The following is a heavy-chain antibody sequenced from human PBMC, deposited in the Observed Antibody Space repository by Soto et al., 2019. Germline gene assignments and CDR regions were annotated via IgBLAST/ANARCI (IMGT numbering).Heavy chain of an antibody. D-gene: IGHD2-15*01. V-gene: IGHV3-33*01. J-gene: IGHJ4*02. CDR2: IWYDGSNT. CDR3: VRDLLGSGGHFDY. Sequence: GESLKISCAASGFIFSSFGMHWVRQAPGKGLEWVAHIWYDGSNTYYADSVKGRVTISRDNSRNTLYLQMNSLRAEDTAVYHCVRDLLGSGGHFDYWGQGTPVTVSS. CDR1: GFIFSSFG.